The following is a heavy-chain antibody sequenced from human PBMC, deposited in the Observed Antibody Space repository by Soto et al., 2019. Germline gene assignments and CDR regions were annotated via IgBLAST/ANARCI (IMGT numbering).Heavy chain of an antibody. J-gene: IGHJ4*02. D-gene: IGHD2-2*01. CDR2: ISAYNGNT. CDR3: SRDRIGGYCCSTSFTPGP. V-gene: IGHV1-18*01. Sequence: QVQLVQSGAEVKKPGASVKISCKASGYTFTSYCISWVRQAPGQRLEWMGWISAYNGNTNYAQKLQGRVTMTTDTATSTDYMELICLRSDDTAVYYCSRDRIGGYCCSTSFTPGPWGQGTLVTVCS. CDR1: GYTFTSYC.